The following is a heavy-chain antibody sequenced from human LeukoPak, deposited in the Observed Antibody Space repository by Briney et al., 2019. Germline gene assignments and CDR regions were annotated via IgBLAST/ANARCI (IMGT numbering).Heavy chain of an antibody. V-gene: IGHV3-33*01. Sequence: GGSLRLSCAASGFTFSSHGMHWVRQAPGKGLEWVAVIWYDGSNKYYADSVKGRFTISRDNSKNTLYLQMNSLRAEDTAVYYCARNDKGNSYGYSIDYWGQGTLVTVSS. J-gene: IGHJ4*02. CDR2: IWYDGSNK. CDR3: ARNDKGNSYGYSIDY. D-gene: IGHD5-18*01. CDR1: GFTFSSHG.